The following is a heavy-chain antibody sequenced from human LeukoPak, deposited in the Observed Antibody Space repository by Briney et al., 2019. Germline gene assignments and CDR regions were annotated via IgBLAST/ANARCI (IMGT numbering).Heavy chain of an antibody. Sequence: SETLSLTCTVSGGSISSYYWSWIRQPPGKGLEWIGYIYYSGSTNYNPSLKSRVTKSVEMSKNQFSLKLSSVAATDTAVYYCARRVGNGDYGDAFDIWGQGTMVTVSS. V-gene: IGHV4-59*08. J-gene: IGHJ3*02. CDR3: ARRVGNGDYGDAFDI. D-gene: IGHD4-17*01. CDR2: IYYSGST. CDR1: GGSISSYY.